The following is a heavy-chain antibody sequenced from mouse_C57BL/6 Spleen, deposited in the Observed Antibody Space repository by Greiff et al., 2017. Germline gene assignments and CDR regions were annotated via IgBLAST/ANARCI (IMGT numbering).Heavy chain of an antibody. CDR3: ASRENYDGAGYAMDY. CDR1: GYSITSGYD. V-gene: IGHV3-1*01. D-gene: IGHD2-4*01. CDR2: ISYSGST. Sequence: VQLQQSGPGMVKPSQSLSLTCTVTGYSITSGYDWHWIRHFPGNKLEWMGYISYSGSTNYNPSLQSRISITHDTSKNHFFLKLNSVTTEDTATYYCASRENYDGAGYAMDYWGQGTSVTVSS. J-gene: IGHJ4*01.